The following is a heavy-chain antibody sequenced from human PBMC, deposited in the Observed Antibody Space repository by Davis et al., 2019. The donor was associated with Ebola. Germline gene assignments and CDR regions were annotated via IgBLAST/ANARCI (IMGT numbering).Heavy chain of an antibody. CDR2: ITGSGSTT. D-gene: IGHD3-3*01. J-gene: IGHJ4*02. CDR3: AKARNYDFWSPFDY. Sequence: GESLKISCAASGFTFSSYAMNWVRQAPGQGLERVSYITGSGSTTYYADSVKGRFTISSDNSKNTVYLQMNSLRAEDTAVYYCAKARNYDFWSPFDYWGQGTLVTVSS. CDR1: GFTFSSYA. V-gene: IGHV3-23*01.